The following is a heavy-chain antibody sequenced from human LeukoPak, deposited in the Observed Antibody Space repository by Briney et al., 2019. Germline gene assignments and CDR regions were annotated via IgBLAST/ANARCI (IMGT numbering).Heavy chain of an antibody. J-gene: IGHJ6*03. CDR2: LNPNSGNT. D-gene: IGHD2-2*01. CDR1: GYTFTSYD. Sequence: ASVKVSCKASGYTFTSYDINWVRQATGQGLEWMGWLNPNSGNTGYAQKFQGRVTMTRNTSISTAYMELSSLRSEDTAVYYCARGDIVVVPAALTPYYYYYMDVWGKGTTVTLSS. V-gene: IGHV1-8*01. CDR3: ARGDIVVVPAALTPYYYYYMDV.